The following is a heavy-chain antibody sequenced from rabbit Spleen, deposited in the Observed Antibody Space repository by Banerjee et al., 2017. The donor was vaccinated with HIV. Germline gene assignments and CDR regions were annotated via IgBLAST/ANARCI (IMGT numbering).Heavy chain of an antibody. J-gene: IGHJ4*01. D-gene: IGHD4-1*01. Sequence: QEHLKESGGGLVQPGGSLKLSCTASGFTFSSSDYICWVRQAPGKGLEWISCIYTGSSGSTYYASWAKGRFTISKTSSTVDLKMTSLTAADTATYFCARVSETSGWGEDLWGPGTLVTVS. V-gene: IGHV1S45*01. CDR3: ARVSETSGWGEDL. CDR1: GFTFSSSDY. CDR2: IYTGSSGST.